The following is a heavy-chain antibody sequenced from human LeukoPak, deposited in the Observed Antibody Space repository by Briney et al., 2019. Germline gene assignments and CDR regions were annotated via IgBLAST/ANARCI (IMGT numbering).Heavy chain of an antibody. CDR1: GGTFSSYA. J-gene: IGHJ3*02. Sequence: SVKVSCKASGGTFSSYAISWVRQAPGQGLEWMGGIIPIFGTANYAQKFQGRVTITADESTSTAYMELSSLRSEDTAVYYCASASSSGWTTDAIDIWGQGTMVTVSS. V-gene: IGHV1-69*13. CDR3: ASASSSGWTTDAIDI. CDR2: IIPIFGTA. D-gene: IGHD6-19*01.